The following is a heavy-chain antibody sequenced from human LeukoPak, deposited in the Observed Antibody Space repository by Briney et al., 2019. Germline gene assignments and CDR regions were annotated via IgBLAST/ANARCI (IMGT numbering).Heavy chain of an antibody. CDR2: ISTSGGST. CDR3: AKDVRMATPTGG. Sequence: GGSLRLSCAASGVTFSNSAMTWVRQAPGQGLGGVSTISTSGGSTYYAASVKGRYTISRDTSENKLYLQMSSLRAEDTAVYYCAKDVRMATPTGGWGQGPLVTVSS. D-gene: IGHD5-24*01. V-gene: IGHV3-23*01. CDR1: GVTFSNSA. J-gene: IGHJ4*02.